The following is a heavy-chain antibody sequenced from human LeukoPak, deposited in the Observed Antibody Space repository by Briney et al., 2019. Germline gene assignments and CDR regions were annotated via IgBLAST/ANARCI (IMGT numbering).Heavy chain of an antibody. J-gene: IGHJ4*02. CDR3: AREAPIAARPFDY. CDR2: INPNSGGT. V-gene: IGHV1-2*06. Sequence: GASVKVSCKASGYTFTGYYMHWVRQAPGQGLEWMGRINPNSGGTNYAQKFQGRVTMTRDTSISTAYMELSRLRSDDTAVYYCAREAPIAARPFDYWGQGTLVTVSS. CDR1: GYTFTGYY. D-gene: IGHD6-6*01.